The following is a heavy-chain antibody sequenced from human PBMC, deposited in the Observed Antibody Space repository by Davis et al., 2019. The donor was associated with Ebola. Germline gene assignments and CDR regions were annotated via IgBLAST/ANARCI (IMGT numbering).Heavy chain of an antibody. D-gene: IGHD4-11*01. V-gene: IGHV4-61*01. CDR2: IYYGGTT. J-gene: IGHJ2*01. CDR1: GGSISSSSYY. Sequence: GSLRLSCTVSGGSISSSSYYWSWIRQPPGKGLEWIGNIYYGGTTNYNPSLKSRVTISGDTSKNQFSLNVNSVTAADTAMYYCARPSNFAWYFDLWGRGTLVTVSS. CDR3: ARPSNFAWYFDL.